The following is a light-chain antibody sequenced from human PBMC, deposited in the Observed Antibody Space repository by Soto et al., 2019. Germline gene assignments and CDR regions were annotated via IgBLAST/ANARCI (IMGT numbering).Light chain of an antibody. CDR1: SSDVGGYSY. CDR2: EVS. Sequence: QSALTQPPSASGSPGQSVAISCTGTSSDVGGYSYVSWYQQHPGKAPKLMIYEVSKRPSGVPDRFSGSKSGNTASLTVSGLQAEDEADYYCCSYVGATTYVFGTGTKLTVL. J-gene: IGLJ1*01. CDR3: CSYVGATTYV. V-gene: IGLV2-8*01.